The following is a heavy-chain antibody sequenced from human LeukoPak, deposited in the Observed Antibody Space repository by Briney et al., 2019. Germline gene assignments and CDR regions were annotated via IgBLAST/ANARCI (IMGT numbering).Heavy chain of an antibody. D-gene: IGHD4-23*01. Sequence: PGGSLRLSCAASGFTFSSYEMNWVRQAPGKGLEWVSYISSSGSTIYYADSVKGRFTISRDNSKNTLYLQMNSLRAEDTAVYYCAKTKIYGGNSHFDYWGQGTLVTVSS. J-gene: IGHJ4*02. CDR2: ISSSGSTI. CDR1: GFTFSSYE. V-gene: IGHV3-48*03. CDR3: AKTKIYGGNSHFDY.